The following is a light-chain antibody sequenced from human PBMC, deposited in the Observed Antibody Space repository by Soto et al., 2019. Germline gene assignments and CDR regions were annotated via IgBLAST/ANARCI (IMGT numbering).Light chain of an antibody. CDR1: QTISTY. J-gene: IGKJ2*01. Sequence: DIQMTQSPSSLSASVGDRVTITCRASQTISTYLNWYQQNPGKAPKLLIYAASNLQNGVPSRFSGSVSGTAFTLTISSLQPEDFATYYCQKSSSIPYTFGQGTKLEIK. V-gene: IGKV1-39*01. CDR2: AAS. CDR3: QKSSSIPYT.